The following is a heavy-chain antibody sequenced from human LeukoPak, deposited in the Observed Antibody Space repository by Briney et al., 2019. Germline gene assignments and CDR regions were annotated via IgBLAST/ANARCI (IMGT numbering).Heavy chain of an antibody. CDR2: IYYSGST. V-gene: IGHV4-59*08. CDR1: GGSISSHY. CDR3: ASLSGSYSNFDI. Sequence: PSETLSLTCTVSGGSISSHYWSWIRQPPGKGLEWIGYIYYSGSTNYNPSLKSRVTISVDTSKNQFSLKLSSVTAADTAVYYCASLSGSYSNFDIWGQGTMVTVSS. J-gene: IGHJ3*02. D-gene: IGHD1-26*01.